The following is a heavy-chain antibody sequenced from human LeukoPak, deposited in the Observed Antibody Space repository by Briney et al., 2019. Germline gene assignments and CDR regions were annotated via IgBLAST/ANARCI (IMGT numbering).Heavy chain of an antibody. J-gene: IGHJ4*02. Sequence: GGSLRLSCADSGFTFSSYAMSWVRQAPGKGLEWVSAISGSGGSTYYADSVKGRFTISRDNSKNTLYLLMNSLRAEDTAVYYCAKDFYDSSGYYDYWGQGTLVTVSS. V-gene: IGHV3-23*01. CDR3: AKDFYDSSGYYDY. D-gene: IGHD3-22*01. CDR1: GFTFSSYA. CDR2: ISGSGGST.